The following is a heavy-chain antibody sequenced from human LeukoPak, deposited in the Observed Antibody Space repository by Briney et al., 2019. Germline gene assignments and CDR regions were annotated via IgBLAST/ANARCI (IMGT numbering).Heavy chain of an antibody. Sequence: ASVKVSCKASGYTFTSYYMLWVRQAPGQGLEWMGIINPSGGSTSYAQKFQRRVTMTRDMSTSTVYMELSSLRSEDTAVYYCAREVTRLGKTGGAFDIWGQGTMVTVSS. CDR3: AREVTRLGKTGGAFDI. V-gene: IGHV1-46*01. D-gene: IGHD7-27*01. J-gene: IGHJ3*02. CDR2: INPSGGST. CDR1: GYTFTSYY.